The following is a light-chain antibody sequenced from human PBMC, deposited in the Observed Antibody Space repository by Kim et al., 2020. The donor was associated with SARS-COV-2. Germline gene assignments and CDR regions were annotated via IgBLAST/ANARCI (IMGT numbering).Light chain of an antibody. CDR2: DAS. CDR3: QQRGDWPGT. Sequence: EIVLTQSPATLSLSPGERATLSCRASQSVSSLLAWYQQKPGQPPRLLIYDASHRATGIPARFSGSGSGTDFTLTISRLEPEDFAVYYCQQRGDWPGTFGQGTKLEI. V-gene: IGKV3-11*01. CDR1: QSVSSL. J-gene: IGKJ2*01.